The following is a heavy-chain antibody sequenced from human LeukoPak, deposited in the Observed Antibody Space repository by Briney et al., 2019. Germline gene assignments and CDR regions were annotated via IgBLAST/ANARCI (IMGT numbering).Heavy chain of an antibody. CDR3: AREGGRATYYDFWSGHGWFDP. Sequence: GGSLRLSCAASGFTFSSYEMNWVRQAPGKGLEWVSYISSSGSTIYYADSVKGRFTISRDNAKNSLYLQMNSLRAEDTAVYYCAREGGRATYYDFWSGHGWFDPWGQGTLVTVSS. D-gene: IGHD3-3*01. CDR1: GFTFSSYE. J-gene: IGHJ5*02. CDR2: ISSSGSTI. V-gene: IGHV3-48*03.